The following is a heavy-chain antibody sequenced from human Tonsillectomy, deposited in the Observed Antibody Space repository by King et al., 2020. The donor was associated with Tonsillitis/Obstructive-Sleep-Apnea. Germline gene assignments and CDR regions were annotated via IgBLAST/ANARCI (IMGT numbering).Heavy chain of an antibody. J-gene: IGHJ4*02. V-gene: IGHV4-34*01. D-gene: IGHD1-20*01. CDR1: GESFRGHY. CDR2: ISHGGST. Sequence: HVQLQQWGAGLLKPSETLSLTCAVYGESFRGHYWSWIRQPPGKGLEWIGEISHGGSTNYNPSLKSRVTISVDTSKNQFSLKLTSVTAADTAVYYCARRHSVTVVPFDYWDQGTLVTVSS. CDR3: ARRHSVTVVPFDY.